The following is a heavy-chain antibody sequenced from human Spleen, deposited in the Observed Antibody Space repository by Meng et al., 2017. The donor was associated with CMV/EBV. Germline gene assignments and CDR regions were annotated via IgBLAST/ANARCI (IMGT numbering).Heavy chain of an antibody. CDR2: INPSGGST. Sequence: ASVKVSCKASGYTFISYYMNWVRQAPGQGLEWMGRINPSGGSTSYAQKVRGRLTMTRDTSTSTVYMELSSLRSEDTAVYYCSRDDDYGLDVWGQGTTVTVSS. CDR1: GYTFISYY. V-gene: IGHV1-46*01. CDR3: SRDDDYGLDV. J-gene: IGHJ6*02.